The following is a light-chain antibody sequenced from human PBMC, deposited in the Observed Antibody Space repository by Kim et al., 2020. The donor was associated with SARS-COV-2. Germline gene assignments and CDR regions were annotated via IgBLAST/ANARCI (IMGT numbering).Light chain of an antibody. V-gene: IGLV2-8*01. CDR1: PSDVGDYNY. CDR2: EIK. CDR3: SSFAASNNL. J-gene: IGLJ3*02. Sequence: PDPSATISCTVTPSDVGDYNYHSWYQHHPCKAPKLLIYEIKNRPSGVPDRFSGSKSGNPASLTVSGLQAEDEADYYCSSFAASNNLFGGGTKLTVL.